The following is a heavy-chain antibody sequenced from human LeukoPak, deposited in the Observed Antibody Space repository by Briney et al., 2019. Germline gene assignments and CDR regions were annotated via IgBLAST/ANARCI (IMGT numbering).Heavy chain of an antibody. D-gene: IGHD3-22*01. CDR2: LLYGAST. J-gene: IGHJ3*02. CDR1: GGSISSFY. CDR3: ARDLYDSSGYWLFAFDI. V-gene: IGHV4-59*12. Sequence: SETLSLTCNVSGGSISSFYWSWVRQSPGKGLEWIGYLLYGASTNYHPCLKSRVSISVDTTKNQFSLKLSSVTAADTAVYYCARDLYDSSGYWLFAFDIWGQGTMVTVSS.